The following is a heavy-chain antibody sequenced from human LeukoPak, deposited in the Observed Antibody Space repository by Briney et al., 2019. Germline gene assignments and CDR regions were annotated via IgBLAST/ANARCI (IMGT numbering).Heavy chain of an antibody. CDR1: SGSISGYY. D-gene: IGHD3-22*01. V-gene: IGHV4-59*01. CDR2: ISDGGIT. Sequence: PSETLSLTCTVSSGSISGYYWTWIRQPPGKGLEWIGFISDGGITNYNPSLKSRVTLSVDTSKNQFSLTLISVTAADTAVYFCARTMYYYDARGFYYGGWFDPWGQGTLVTVSS. CDR3: ARTMYYYDARGFYYGGWFDP. J-gene: IGHJ5*02.